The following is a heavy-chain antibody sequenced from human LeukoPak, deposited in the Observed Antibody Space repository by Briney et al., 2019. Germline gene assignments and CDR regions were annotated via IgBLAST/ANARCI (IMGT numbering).Heavy chain of an antibody. D-gene: IGHD3-22*01. CDR3: ARDRARYYDSSGYYYA. J-gene: IGHJ5*02. CDR2: INPNSGGT. V-gene: IGHV1-2*02. CDR1: GYTFTGYY. Sequence: ASVKVSCKASGYTFTGYYMHWVRQAPGQGLEWMGWINPNSGGTNYAQKFQGRVTMTRDTSISTAYMELSRLRSDDTAVYCCARDRARYYDSSGYYYAWGQGTLVTVSS.